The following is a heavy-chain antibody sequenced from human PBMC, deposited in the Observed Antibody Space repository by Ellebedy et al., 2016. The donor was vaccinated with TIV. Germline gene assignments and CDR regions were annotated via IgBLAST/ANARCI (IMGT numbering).Heavy chain of an antibody. CDR2: IIPIFGTA. J-gene: IGHJ6*02. CDR1: GGTFSSYA. CDR3: ARATRYYDSSGYYYYYYYYGMDV. Sequence: SVKVSXXASGGTFSSYAISWVRQAPGQGLEWMGGIIPIFGTANYAQKFQGRVTITADESTSTAYMELSSLRSEDTAVYYCARATRYYDSSGYYYYYYYYGMDVWGQGTTVTVSS. V-gene: IGHV1-69*13. D-gene: IGHD3-22*01.